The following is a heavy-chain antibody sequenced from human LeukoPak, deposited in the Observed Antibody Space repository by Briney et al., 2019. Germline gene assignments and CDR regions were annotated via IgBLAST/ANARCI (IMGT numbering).Heavy chain of an antibody. V-gene: IGHV3-21*01. D-gene: IGHD4-11*01. CDR1: GFTFSSYS. J-gene: IGHJ6*03. CDR2: IRSSSSYI. CDR3: ARRGVTTRYYYYYYMDV. Sequence: GGSLRLSCAASGFTFSSYSMNWVRQAPGKGLEWVSSIRSSSSYIYYADSVKGRFTISRDNAKNSLYLQMNSLRAEDTAVYYCARRGVTTRYYYYYYMDVWGKGTTVTVSS.